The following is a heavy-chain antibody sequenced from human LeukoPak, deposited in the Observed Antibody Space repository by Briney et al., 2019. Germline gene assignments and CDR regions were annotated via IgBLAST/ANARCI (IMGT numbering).Heavy chain of an antibody. J-gene: IGHJ4*02. CDR2: ISGSGGST. D-gene: IGHD3-22*01. Sequence: GGSLRLSCAASGFTFSSYAMSWVRQAPGRGLEWVSAISGSGGSTYYADSVKGRFTISRDNSKNTLYLQMNSLRAEDTAVYYCAKDPRITMIVVVTTHFDYWGQGTLVTVSS. CDR3: AKDPRITMIVVVTTHFDY. CDR1: GFTFSSYA. V-gene: IGHV3-23*01.